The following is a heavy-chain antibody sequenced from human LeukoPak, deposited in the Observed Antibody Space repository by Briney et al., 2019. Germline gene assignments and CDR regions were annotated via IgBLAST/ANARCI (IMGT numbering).Heavy chain of an antibody. Sequence: ASVKVSCKASGYTFTSNYIHWVRQAPGQGLEWMGWINTNTGNPTYAQGFTGRFVFSLDTSVSTASLQISSLKAEDTAVYYCARDLLFGSWEPPRWGQGTLVTVSS. CDR1: GYTFTSNY. CDR3: ARDLLFGSWEPPR. V-gene: IGHV7-4-1*02. J-gene: IGHJ4*02. D-gene: IGHD1-26*01. CDR2: INTNTGNP.